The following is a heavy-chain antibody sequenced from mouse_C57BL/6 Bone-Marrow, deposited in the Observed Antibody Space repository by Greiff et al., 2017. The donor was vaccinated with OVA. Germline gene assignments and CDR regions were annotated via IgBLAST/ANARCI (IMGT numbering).Heavy chain of an antibody. Sequence: EVQLVESGGGLVKPGGSLKLSCAASGFTFSSYAMSWVRQTPEKRLEWVATISDGGSYTYYPDNVKGRFTISRDNAKNNLYLQMSHLKSEDTAMYYCAIVLWGYFDYWGQGTTLTVSS. D-gene: IGHD1-1*02. V-gene: IGHV5-4*01. CDR3: AIVLWGYFDY. CDR1: GFTFSSYA. CDR2: ISDGGSYT. J-gene: IGHJ2*01.